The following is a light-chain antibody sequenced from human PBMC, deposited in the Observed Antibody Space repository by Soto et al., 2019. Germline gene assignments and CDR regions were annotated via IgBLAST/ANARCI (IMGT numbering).Light chain of an antibody. J-gene: IGKJ1*01. CDR1: QNVNSN. CDR2: GAS. Sequence: EMVMTQSPAALSVSQGERATLSCRASQNVNSNLAWYQQKPGQAPRLHIYGASTRATGIPARFSGSGSGTEFTLTICSLQSEDFALYCSQLYNILPWPFSEGTKVDIK. CDR3: QLYNILPWP. V-gene: IGKV3-15*01.